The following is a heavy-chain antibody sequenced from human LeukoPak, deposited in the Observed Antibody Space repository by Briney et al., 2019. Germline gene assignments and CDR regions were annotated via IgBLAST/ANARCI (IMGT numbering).Heavy chain of an antibody. CDR3: ARARLAAAGPHFDY. V-gene: IGHV4-59*01. CDR1: GGSISSYY. CDR2: IYYSGST. Sequence: SETLSLTCTVSGGSISSYYWSWIQQPPGKGLEWIGYIYYSGSTNYNPSLKSRVTISVDTSKNQFSLKLSSVTAADTAVYYCARARLAAAGPHFDYWGQGTLVTVSS. D-gene: IGHD6-13*01. J-gene: IGHJ4*02.